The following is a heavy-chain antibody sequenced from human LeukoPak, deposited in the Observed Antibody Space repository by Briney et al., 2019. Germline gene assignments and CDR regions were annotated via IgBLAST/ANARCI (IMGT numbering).Heavy chain of an antibody. CDR3: ARDRDQGPFDY. J-gene: IGHJ4*02. Sequence: PSETLSLTCTVSGGSISSYYWSWIRQPPGKGLEWIGYIYYSGSTNYNPSLKSRVTISVDKSKNQFSLKLSSVTAADTAVYYCARDRDQGPFDYWGQGTLVTVSS. CDR2: IYYSGST. V-gene: IGHV4-59*12. CDR1: GGSISSYY. D-gene: IGHD3-10*01.